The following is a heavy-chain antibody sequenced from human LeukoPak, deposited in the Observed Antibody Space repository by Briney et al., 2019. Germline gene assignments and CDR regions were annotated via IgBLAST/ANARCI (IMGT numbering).Heavy chain of an antibody. D-gene: IGHD3-10*01. CDR1: GYSISSGYY. V-gene: IGHV4-38-2*02. CDR2: IYYSGST. J-gene: IGHJ4*02. CDR3: ARRNMVRDAFDY. Sequence: SETLSLTCIVSGYSISSGYYWGWIRQPPGKGLEWIGYIYYSGSTYYYPSLKSRVTISVDTSKNQFSLKLSSVTAADTAVYYCARRNMVRDAFDYWGQGTLVTVSS.